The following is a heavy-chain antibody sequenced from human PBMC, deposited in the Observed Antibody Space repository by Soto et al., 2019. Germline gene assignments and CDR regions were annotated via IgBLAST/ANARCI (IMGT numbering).Heavy chain of an antibody. Sequence: PGGSLRLSCAASGFTFSGSAIHWVRQASGKGLEWVGRIRSKANSYATEYAASVKGRFTISRDDSKNTAYLQMNSLRTEDTAVYYCSSTSGYYDGSGARNYWGQGTLVTVSS. CDR3: SSTSGYYDGSGARNY. D-gene: IGHD3-22*01. V-gene: IGHV3-73*01. CDR2: IRSKANSYAT. J-gene: IGHJ4*02. CDR1: GFTFSGSA.